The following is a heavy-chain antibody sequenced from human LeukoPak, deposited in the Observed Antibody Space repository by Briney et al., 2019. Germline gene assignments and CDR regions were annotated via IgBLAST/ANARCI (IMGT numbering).Heavy chain of an antibody. J-gene: IGHJ4*02. CDR2: IWYDGSNK. V-gene: IGHV3-33*08. Sequence: PGGSLRLSCSASGFTFSGHFMHWVRQAPGKGLEWVAVIWYDGSNKYYADSVKGRFTISRDNSKNTLYLQMNSLRAEDTAVYYCARRGYSGYDLDYFDYWGQGTLVTVSS. CDR1: GFTFSGHF. D-gene: IGHD5-12*01. CDR3: ARRGYSGYDLDYFDY.